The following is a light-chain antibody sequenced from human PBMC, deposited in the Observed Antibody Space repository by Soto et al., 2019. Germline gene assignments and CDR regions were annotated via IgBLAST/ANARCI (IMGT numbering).Light chain of an antibody. J-gene: IGKJ4*01. CDR2: DAS. V-gene: IGKV1-33*01. CDR1: QDISNY. Sequence: DIQMTQSPSSLSASVGDRVTITCQASQDISNYLNWYQQKPGKAPKLLIYDASNLETGVPSRFSGSGSGTDFTFTISILQPEDIATYYCQHYDNLPAGLTFGGGTKVEIK. CDR3: QHYDNLPAGLT.